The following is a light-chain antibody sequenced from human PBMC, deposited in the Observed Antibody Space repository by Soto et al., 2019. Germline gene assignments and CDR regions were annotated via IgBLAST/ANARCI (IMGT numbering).Light chain of an antibody. Sequence: QSALTQPASVSGSPGQSITISCTGTSSDVVSYNLVSWYQQHPGKAPKLMIYEVSKRPSGVSNRFSGSKSGNTASLTISGLQAEDEADYYCCSYAGSSTLVVFGGGTKLTVL. CDR3: CSYAGSSTLVV. J-gene: IGLJ2*01. V-gene: IGLV2-23*02. CDR2: EVS. CDR1: SSDVVSYNL.